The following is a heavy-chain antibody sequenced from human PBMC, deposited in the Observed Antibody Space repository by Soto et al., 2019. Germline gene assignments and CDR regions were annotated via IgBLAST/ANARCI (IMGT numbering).Heavy chain of an antibody. CDR1: GSTFTRYG. D-gene: IGHD6-13*01. Sequence: ASVKGSCQASGSTFTRYGISWVRQAPGQGVEWMGWISAYNGNTNYAQKLQGRVTMTTDTSTSTAYRELRSLRPDDTAVYYGPRGGHRSAARARQPYYFDYMDQGPRGSGAS. J-gene: IGHJ4*02. V-gene: IGHV1-18*04. CDR2: ISAYNGNT. CDR3: PRGGHRSAARARQPYYFDY.